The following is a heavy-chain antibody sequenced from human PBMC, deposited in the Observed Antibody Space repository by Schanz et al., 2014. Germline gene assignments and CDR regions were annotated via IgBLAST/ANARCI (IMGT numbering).Heavy chain of an antibody. CDR3: ARRITGTHHNPYYHGMDV. Sequence: EVQLVESGGGLVQPGGSLRLSCAASGLTFSNHAMSWVRQAPGKGLEWVSAISGSGETTYYADSVKGRFTISRDNSKNALYLQMNSLRAEDTAVYYCARRITGTHHNPYYHGMDVWGQGTTVTVSS. V-gene: IGHV3-23*04. J-gene: IGHJ6*02. CDR1: GLTFSNHA. CDR2: ISGSGETT. D-gene: IGHD1-20*01.